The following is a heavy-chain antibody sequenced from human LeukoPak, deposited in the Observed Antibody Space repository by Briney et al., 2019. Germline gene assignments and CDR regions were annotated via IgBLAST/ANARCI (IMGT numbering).Heavy chain of an antibody. CDR3: AKVSTGTHTRFDY. CDR1: GFTFSNYA. CDR2: IGGSSGRT. D-gene: IGHD1-1*01. J-gene: IGHJ4*02. V-gene: IGHV3-23*01. Sequence: PGGSLRLSCAASGFTFSNYAMIWVRQAPGKGLEWVSAIGGSSGRTYYADSVKGRFTISRDNSKNTLFLQMNSLRVEDTAVYYCAKVSTGTHTRFDYWGQGTLVTVSS.